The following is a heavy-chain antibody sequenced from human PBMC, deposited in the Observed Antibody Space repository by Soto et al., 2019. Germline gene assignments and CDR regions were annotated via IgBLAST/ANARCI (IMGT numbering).Heavy chain of an antibody. CDR3: ARVPPYDSSGYPGAFDI. CDR2: ISYDGSNK. Sequence: GGSLRLSCAASGFTFSSYAMHWVRQAPGKGLEWVAVISYDGSNKYYADSVKGRFTISRDNSKNTLYLQMNSLRAEDTAVYYCARVPPYDSSGYPGAFDIWGQGNPGHRLL. V-gene: IGHV3-30-3*01. J-gene: IGHJ3*02. CDR1: GFTFSSYA. D-gene: IGHD3-22*01.